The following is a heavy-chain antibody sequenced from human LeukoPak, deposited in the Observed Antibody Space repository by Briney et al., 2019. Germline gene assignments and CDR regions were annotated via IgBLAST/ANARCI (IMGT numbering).Heavy chain of an antibody. Sequence: SETLSLTCTVSGGSISSSSYYWGWIRQPPGKVLEWIGSIYYSGSSYYNPSLKSRVTISVDTSKNQFSLKLSSVTAADTAVYYCARLHYGGNYGYYYYYMDVWGKGTTVTISS. CDR3: ARLHYGGNYGYYYYYMDV. D-gene: IGHD4-23*01. J-gene: IGHJ6*03. CDR2: IYYSGSS. CDR1: GGSISSSSYY. V-gene: IGHV4-39*01.